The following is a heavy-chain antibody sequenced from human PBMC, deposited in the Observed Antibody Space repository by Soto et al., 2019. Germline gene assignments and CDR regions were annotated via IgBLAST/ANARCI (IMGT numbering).Heavy chain of an antibody. CDR2: ISYDGSNK. CDR1: GFTFSSYG. Sequence: AGGSLRLSCAASGFTFSSYGMHWVRQAPGKGLEWVAVISYDGSNKYYADSVKGRFTISRDNSKNTLYLQMNSLRAEDTAVYYCAKYYYDSSGYSPIVDYWGQRTLVTVSS. V-gene: IGHV3-30*18. D-gene: IGHD3-22*01. CDR3: AKYYYDSSGYSPIVDY. J-gene: IGHJ4*02.